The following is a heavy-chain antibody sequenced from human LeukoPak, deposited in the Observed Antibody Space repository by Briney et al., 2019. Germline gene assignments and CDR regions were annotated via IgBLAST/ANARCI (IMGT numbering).Heavy chain of an antibody. CDR2: IRQEGGEK. J-gene: IGHJ5*02. V-gene: IGHV3-7*01. Sequence: GGSLRLSCAASGFTFSSYWMSWVRQAPGKGLEWVPNIRQEGGEKYYVDSVKGRFTISRDNAKNSLYLQMNSLRAEDTAVYYCAREKDGTRGRIRAVVPAAIGWFDPWGQGTLVTVSS. CDR1: GFTFSSYW. CDR3: AREKDGTRGRIRAVVPAAIGWFDP. D-gene: IGHD2-2*01.